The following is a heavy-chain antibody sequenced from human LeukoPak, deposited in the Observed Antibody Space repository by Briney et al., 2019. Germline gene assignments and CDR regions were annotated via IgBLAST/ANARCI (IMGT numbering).Heavy chain of an antibody. CDR2: ISSNGGST. D-gene: IGHD2-2*01. Sequence: GGSLRLSCSASGFTFSSYAMHWVRQAPGKGLEYVSAISSNGGSTYYADSVKGRFTISRDNSKNTLYLQMGSLRAEDTAVYYCVKDSFGSTSCRFDYWGQGTLVTVSS. CDR1: GFTFSSYA. CDR3: VKDSFGSTSCRFDY. J-gene: IGHJ4*02. V-gene: IGHV3-64D*06.